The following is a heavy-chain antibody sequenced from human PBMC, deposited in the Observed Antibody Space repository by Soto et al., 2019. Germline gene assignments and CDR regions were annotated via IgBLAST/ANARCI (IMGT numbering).Heavy chain of an antibody. CDR3: AMVDVYVTPSPQDV. CDR1: GYTFTGYY. D-gene: IGHD3-16*01. V-gene: IGHV1-18*01. CDR2: INTYNGKT. Sequence: ASVKVSCKASGYTFTGYYMHWVRQAPGQGLEWMGWINTYNGKTNYAQNLQGRVTMTTDTSTSTAYMELRSLRSNDTAIYYCAMVDVYVTPSPQDVWGQGTTVTVSS. J-gene: IGHJ6*02.